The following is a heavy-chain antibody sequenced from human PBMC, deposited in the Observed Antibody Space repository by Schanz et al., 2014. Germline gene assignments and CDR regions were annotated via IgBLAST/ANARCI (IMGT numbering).Heavy chain of an antibody. D-gene: IGHD5-18*01. CDR1: GFSFSTYA. CDR3: AREEGYGYGPGAFDI. Sequence: EQVLESGGGLVQPGRSLRLSCAASGFSFSTYAMHWVRQAPGKGLEWVAVILYDGSKTYYADSVKGRFTISRDNSKNTLSLQMNSLRAEDTAVYYCAREEGYGYGPGAFDIWGQGTMVTVSS. V-gene: IGHV3-30*04. J-gene: IGHJ3*02. CDR2: ILYDGSKT.